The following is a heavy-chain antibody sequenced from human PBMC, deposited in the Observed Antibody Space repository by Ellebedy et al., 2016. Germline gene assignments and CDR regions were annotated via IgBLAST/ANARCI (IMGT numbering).Heavy chain of an antibody. Sequence: GESLKISXAASGFTFSDFYMSWIRQAPGKGLEWVSYFSGNSRYTAYADSVKGRFTISRDNAKSSLFLQMSSLRAEDTAVYHCARARSDAKGGYYFDYWGQGTLVTVSS. J-gene: IGHJ4*02. CDR2: FSGNSRYT. CDR3: ARARSDAKGGYYFDY. CDR1: GFTFSDFY. D-gene: IGHD2-8*01. V-gene: IGHV3-11*06.